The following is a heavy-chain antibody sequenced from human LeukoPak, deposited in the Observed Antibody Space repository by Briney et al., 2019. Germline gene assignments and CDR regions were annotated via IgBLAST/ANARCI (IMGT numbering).Heavy chain of an antibody. J-gene: IGHJ4*02. CDR1: GFTVNNNY. CDR3: ARDTYSIAE. V-gene: IGHV3-74*01. Sequence: PGGSLRLSCAASGFTVNNNYMNWVRQAPGKGLMWVSLIHSDGGTTNYADSVKGRFTISRDNAKNTVYLQMNSLRVEDTAVYYCARDTYSIAEWGQGTLVTVSS. CDR2: IHSDGGTT. D-gene: IGHD1-26*01.